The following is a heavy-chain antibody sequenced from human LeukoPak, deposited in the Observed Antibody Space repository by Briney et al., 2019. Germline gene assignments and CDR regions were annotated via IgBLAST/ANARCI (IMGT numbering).Heavy chain of an antibody. V-gene: IGHV3-21*01. J-gene: IGHJ4*02. CDR1: GFPFSIYT. CDR3: ATDYYCSGGSCYPPD. D-gene: IGHD2-15*01. CDR2: ISGSSNDI. Sequence: GGSLRLSCAASGFPFSIYTMNWVRQAPGKGLEWVSPISGSSNDIYYADSVKGRFTISRDNAKNSLYLQMNSPRAEDTAVYYCATDYYCSGGSCYPPDWGQGTLVTVSS.